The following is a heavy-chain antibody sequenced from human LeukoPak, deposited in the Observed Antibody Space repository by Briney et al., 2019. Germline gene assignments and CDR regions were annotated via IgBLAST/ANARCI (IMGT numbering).Heavy chain of an antibody. CDR3: ARAHLYYYDSRETYFDY. J-gene: IGHJ4*02. CDR1: GGSISSGGYY. D-gene: IGHD3-22*01. CDR2: IYYSGST. Sequence: SETLSLTCTVSGGSISSGGYYWSWIRQHPGKGLEWIGYIYYSGSTYYNPSLKSRVTISVDTSKNQFSLKLSSVTAADTAVYYCARAHLYYYDSRETYFDYWGQGTLVTVSS. V-gene: IGHV4-31*03.